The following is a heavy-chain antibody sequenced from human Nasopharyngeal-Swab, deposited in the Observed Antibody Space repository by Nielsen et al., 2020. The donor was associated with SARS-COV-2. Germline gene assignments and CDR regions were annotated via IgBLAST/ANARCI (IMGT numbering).Heavy chain of an antibody. D-gene: IGHD6-19*01. CDR2: MHHSGST. Sequence: WIRQPPGKGLEWIGEMHHSGSTNYNPSLKSRVTISVDKSKNQFFLKLSSVTAADTAVHYCARRTVAGTVIDYWGQGTLVTVSS. J-gene: IGHJ4*02. V-gene: IGHV4-4*02. CDR3: ARRTVAGTVIDY.